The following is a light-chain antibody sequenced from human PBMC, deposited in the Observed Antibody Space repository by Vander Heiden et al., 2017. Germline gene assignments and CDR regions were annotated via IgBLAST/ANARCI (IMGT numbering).Light chain of an antibody. CDR1: SYNIGAGYD. CDR3: QSYDSSLSGVV. CDR2: GNS. Sequence: QSVLTQPPSVSGAPGQRVTISCTGSSYNIGAGYDVHWYQQLPGTAPKLLIYGNSNRPSGVPDRFSGSKSGTSASLAITGLQAEDEADYYCQSYDSSLSGVVFGGGTKL. J-gene: IGLJ2*01. V-gene: IGLV1-40*01.